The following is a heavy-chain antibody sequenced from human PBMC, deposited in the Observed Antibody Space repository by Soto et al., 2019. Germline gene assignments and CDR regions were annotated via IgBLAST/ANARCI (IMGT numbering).Heavy chain of an antibody. CDR3: AKDTGYSYGIFDY. J-gene: IGHJ4*02. D-gene: IGHD5-18*01. CDR1: GFTFSSYA. Sequence: GGSLRLSCAASGFTFSSYAMSWVRQAPGKGLEWVSAISGSGGSTYYADSVKGRFTISRDNSKNTLYLQMNGLRAEDTAVYYCAKDTGYSYGIFDYWGQGTLVTVSS. V-gene: IGHV3-23*01. CDR2: ISGSGGST.